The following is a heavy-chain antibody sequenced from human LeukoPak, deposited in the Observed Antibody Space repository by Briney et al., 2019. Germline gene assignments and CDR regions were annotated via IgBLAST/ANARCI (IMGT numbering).Heavy chain of an antibody. Sequence: SETLSLTCAVYGGSFSGYYWSWIRQPPGRGLEWIGEINHSGSTNYNPSLKSRVTISVDTSKNQFSLKLSSVTAADTAVYYCARVGSSSSPKFPKYDYWGQGALVTVSS. CDR1: GGSFSGYY. CDR2: INHSGST. D-gene: IGHD6-6*01. J-gene: IGHJ4*02. V-gene: IGHV4-34*01. CDR3: ARVGSSSSPKFPKYDY.